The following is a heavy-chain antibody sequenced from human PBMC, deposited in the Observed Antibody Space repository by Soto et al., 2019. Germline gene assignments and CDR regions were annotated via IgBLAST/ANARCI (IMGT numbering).Heavy chain of an antibody. CDR2: ISSSSSTI. CDR3: ARVGPGGTEIQLWFSRSIFDY. V-gene: IGHV3-48*02. D-gene: IGHD5-18*01. Sequence: PGGSLRLSCAASGFTFSSYSMNWVRQAPGKGLEWVSYISSSSSTIYYAGSVKGRFTISRDNAKNSLYLQMNSLRDEDTAVYYCARVGPGGTEIQLWFSRSIFDYWGQGTLVTVSS. CDR1: GFTFSSYS. J-gene: IGHJ4*02.